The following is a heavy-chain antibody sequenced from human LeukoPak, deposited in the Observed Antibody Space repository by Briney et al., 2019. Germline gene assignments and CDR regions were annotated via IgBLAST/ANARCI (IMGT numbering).Heavy chain of an antibody. D-gene: IGHD3-10*01. CDR2: INHSGST. V-gene: IGHV4-34*01. J-gene: IGHJ4*02. CDR3: ARLPGSSHSPPDY. Sequence: SETLSLTCAVYGGSFSGYYWSWIRQPPGKGLEWIGEINHSGSTNYNPSLKSRVTISVDTSKNQFSLKLSSVTAADTAVYYCARLPGSSHSPPDYWGQGTLVTVSS. CDR1: GGSFSGYY.